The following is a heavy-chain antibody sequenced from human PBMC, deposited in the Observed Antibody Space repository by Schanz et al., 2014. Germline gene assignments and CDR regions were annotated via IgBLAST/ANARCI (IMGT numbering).Heavy chain of an antibody. J-gene: IGHJ3*02. D-gene: IGHD3-10*01. CDR3: AKGRFGELRAFDI. V-gene: IGHV3-23*01. CDR1: GFSFSSYA. Sequence: EVQLLESGGGLVEPGGSLRLSCAASGFSFSSYAMGWVRQARGKGLEWVSAMNESHSTIYYADSVRGRFTISRDNSKNTLYLQMNSLRAEDTAVYYCAKGRFGELRAFDIWGQGTMVTVSS. CDR2: MNESHSTI.